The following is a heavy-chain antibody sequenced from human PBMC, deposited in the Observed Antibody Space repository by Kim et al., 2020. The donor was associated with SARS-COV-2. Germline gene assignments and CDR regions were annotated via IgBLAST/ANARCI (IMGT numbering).Heavy chain of an antibody. CDR2: IYYSGST. Sequence: SETLSLTCTVSGGSISSSSYYWGWIRQPPGKGLEWIGSIYYSGSTYYNPSLKSRVTISVDTSKNQFSLKLSSVTAADTAVYYCARGGYYDSSGYYYVPYNWFDPWGQGTLVTVSS. D-gene: IGHD3-22*01. V-gene: IGHV4-39*01. J-gene: IGHJ5*02. CDR3: ARGGYYDSSGYYYVPYNWFDP. CDR1: GGSISSSSYY.